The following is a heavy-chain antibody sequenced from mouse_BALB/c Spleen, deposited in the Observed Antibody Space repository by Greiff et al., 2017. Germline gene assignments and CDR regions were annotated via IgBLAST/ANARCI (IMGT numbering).Heavy chain of an antibody. CDR3: ARQGYYGSSWFAY. D-gene: IGHD1-1*01. CDR2: ISNGGGST. CDR1: GFTFSSYT. Sequence: EVHLVESGGGLVQPGGSLKLSCAASGFTFSSYTMSWVRQTPEKRLEWVAYISNGGGSTYYPDTVKGRFTISRDNAKNTLYLQMSSLKSEDTAMYYCARQGYYGSSWFAYWGQGTLVTVSA. V-gene: IGHV5-12-2*01. J-gene: IGHJ3*01.